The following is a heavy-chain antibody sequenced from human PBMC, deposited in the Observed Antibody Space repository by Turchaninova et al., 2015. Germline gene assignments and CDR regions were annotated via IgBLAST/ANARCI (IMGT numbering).Heavy chain of an antibody. J-gene: IGHJ2*01. CDR1: GYSFTNYG. V-gene: IGHV1-18*01. CDR3: ARNPPRGRSWRGLYLDS. D-gene: IGHD2-2*03. CDR2: ISPYTGDT. Sequence: QVQLVQSGGEVKKPGASVRVSCKTSGYSFTNYGISWVRQAPGQGLEWMAWISPYTGDTHFAQKFQARVTVTTETSTSTAYMELRSRSSDDTAVYYGARNPPRGRSWRGLYLDSWGRGTLVTVSS.